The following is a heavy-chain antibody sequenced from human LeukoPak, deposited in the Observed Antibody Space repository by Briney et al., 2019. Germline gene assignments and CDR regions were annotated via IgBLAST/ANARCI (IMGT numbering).Heavy chain of an antibody. V-gene: IGHV4-39*07. CDR2: IFHGVTT. CDR1: GASISTSAYY. D-gene: IGHD6-13*01. Sequence: TSSETLSLTCTVSGASISTSAYYWGWIRQPPGEGLEWIGNIFHGVTTFYNPSLMNRVAISVDTSKNQFSLKLTSVTAADTAVYYCARDATIAAPLMSWGQGTLVIVSS. CDR3: ARDATIAAPLMS. J-gene: IGHJ4*02.